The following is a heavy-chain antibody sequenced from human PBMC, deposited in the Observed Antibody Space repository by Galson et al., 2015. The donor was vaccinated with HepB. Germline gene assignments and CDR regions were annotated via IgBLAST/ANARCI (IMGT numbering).Heavy chain of an antibody. CDR2: ISYDGSNK. D-gene: IGHD3-10*01. CDR1: GFTFSSYA. V-gene: IGHV3-30*04. CDR3: AREWRFVSVHYYGMDV. J-gene: IGHJ6*02. Sequence: SLRLSCAASGFTFSSYAMHWVRQAPGKGLEWVAVISYDGSNKYYADSVKGRFTISRDNSKNTLYLQMNSLRAEDTAVYYCAREWRFVSVHYYGMDVWGQGTTVTVSS.